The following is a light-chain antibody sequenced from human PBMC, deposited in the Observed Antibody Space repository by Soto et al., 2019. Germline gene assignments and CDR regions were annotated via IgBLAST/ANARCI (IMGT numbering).Light chain of an antibody. Sequence: EIVMTQSPATLSVSPGERATLSCRASQSVSSYLAWYQQKPGQAPRLLIYGASTRATGIPARFSGSGSGTEFTLTISSLQSEDFALYYCQQYGVTPPNTFGGGTKVEV. J-gene: IGKJ4*01. V-gene: IGKV3-15*01. CDR1: QSVSSY. CDR3: QQYGVTPPNT. CDR2: GAS.